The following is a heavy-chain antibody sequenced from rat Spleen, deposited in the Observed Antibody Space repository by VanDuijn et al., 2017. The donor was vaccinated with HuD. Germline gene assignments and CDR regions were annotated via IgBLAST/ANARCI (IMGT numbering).Heavy chain of an antibody. D-gene: IGHD1-2*01. CDR3: ARADIGAIYTDGI. CDR2: IWGDGST. Sequence: QVQLKESRPGLVQPSQTLSLICTVSGFSLISNSVHWVRQPPGKGLEWMGGIWGDGSTDYNSALKSRLSISRDTSKSQVFLQMNSLQTGDTATYYCARADIGAIYTDGIWGQGVMVTVSS. V-gene: IGHV2-1*01. J-gene: IGHJ2*01. CDR1: GFSLISNS.